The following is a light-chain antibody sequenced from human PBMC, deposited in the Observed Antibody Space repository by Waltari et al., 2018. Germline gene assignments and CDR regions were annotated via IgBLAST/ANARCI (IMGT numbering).Light chain of an antibody. Sequence: EIVFTPSPGPLSLSPRERANLSCRASQSVSRTLAWYQQKPGQAPRLLIFGASNRATGIPDRFSGSGSGTDFSLTISRLEPEDFAVYYCQHYVRLPATFGQGTKVEIK. CDR3: QHYVRLPAT. CDR1: QSVSRT. V-gene: IGKV3-20*01. CDR2: GAS. J-gene: IGKJ1*01.